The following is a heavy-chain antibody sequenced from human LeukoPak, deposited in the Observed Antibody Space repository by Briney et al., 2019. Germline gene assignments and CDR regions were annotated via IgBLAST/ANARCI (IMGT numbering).Heavy chain of an antibody. D-gene: IGHD3-9*01. V-gene: IGHV1-69*13. CDR3: ARGPPHYDILTGNWFDP. CDR2: IIPIFGTA. J-gene: IGHJ5*02. CDR1: GGTFSSYA. Sequence: ASVKVSCKASGGTFSSYAISWVRQAPGQGLEWMGGIIPIFGTANYAQKFQGRVTITADESTSTAYMELRSLRSDDTAVYYCARGPPHYDILTGNWFDPWGQGTLVTVSS.